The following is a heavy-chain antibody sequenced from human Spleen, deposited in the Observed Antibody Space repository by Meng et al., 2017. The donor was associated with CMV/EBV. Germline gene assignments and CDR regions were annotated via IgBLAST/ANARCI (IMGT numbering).Heavy chain of an antibody. V-gene: IGHV3-30*02. Sequence: GESLKISCAASGFTFSGHGMNWVRQAPGKGLEWVAFIRYDESDEYYADSVKGRFTISRDNSRNTLYLQMNSLRAEDTAIYYCAKDFIVLVPRGMDVWSQGTTVTVSS. D-gene: IGHD2-2*01. CDR1: GFTFSGHG. CDR3: AKDFIVLVPRGMDV. J-gene: IGHJ6*02. CDR2: IRYDESDE.